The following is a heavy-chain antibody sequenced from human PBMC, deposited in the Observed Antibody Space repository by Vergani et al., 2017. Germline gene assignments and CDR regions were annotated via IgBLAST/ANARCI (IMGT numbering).Heavy chain of an antibody. CDR2: INPNSGGT. J-gene: IGHJ3*02. V-gene: IGHV1-2*02. D-gene: IGHD3-10*01. Sequence: QVQLVQSGAEVKKPGASVKVSCKASGYTFTGYYMHWVRQAPGQGLEWMGWINPNSGGTNYAQKFQGRVTMTRDTSISTADMGLSRLRSDDTAVYYCARVASMVEPLGAFDIWGQGTVVTVSS. CDR1: GYTFTGYY. CDR3: ARVASMVEPLGAFDI.